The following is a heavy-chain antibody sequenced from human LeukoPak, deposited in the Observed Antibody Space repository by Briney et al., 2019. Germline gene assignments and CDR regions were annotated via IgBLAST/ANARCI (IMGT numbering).Heavy chain of an antibody. D-gene: IGHD3-22*01. J-gene: IGHJ4*02. V-gene: IGHV3-23*01. CDR3: AKDRNYVSSGHHPQQGPFFDY. Sequence: GGSLRLSCAASGFTFSSYAMSWVRQAPGKGLEWVSAISGSGGSTYYADSVKGRFTISRDNSKNTLYLQMNSLRAEDTAVYYCAKDRNYVSSGHHPQQGPFFDYWGQGTLVTVSS. CDR2: ISGSGGST. CDR1: GFTFSSYA.